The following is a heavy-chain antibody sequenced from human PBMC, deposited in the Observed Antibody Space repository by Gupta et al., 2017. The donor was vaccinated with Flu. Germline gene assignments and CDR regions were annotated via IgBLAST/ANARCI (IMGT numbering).Heavy chain of an antibody. D-gene: IGHD6-19*01. CDR1: GFLFRSYG. V-gene: IGHV3-30*18. J-gene: IGHJ4*02. Sequence: QMQLVESGGGVVQPGTSLRLSCGASGFLFRSYGMHWVRQAPGKGLEWLAVIAHDGSLKVYADSVKGRFTISRDNSKNTLYLQMNSLRTEDTAVYFCAKEITPMSSNGWPFDSWGQGTLVTVSS. CDR3: AKEITPMSSNGWPFDS. CDR2: IAHDGSLK.